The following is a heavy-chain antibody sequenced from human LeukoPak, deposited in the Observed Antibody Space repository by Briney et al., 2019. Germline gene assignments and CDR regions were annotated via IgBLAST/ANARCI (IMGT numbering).Heavy chain of an antibody. CDR3: AKIGDYVVWDAFDI. J-gene: IGHJ3*02. CDR2: ISSSGSTI. D-gene: IGHD4-17*01. V-gene: IGHV3-48*03. Sequence: HPGGPLRLSCGASGLNFSCYEVNWLRQAPGKGVEWVAYISSSGSTIYYPASEKGRFTISRDNSKNTLYLQMNSLRAEDTAVYYCAKIGDYVVWDAFDIWGQGTMVTVSS. CDR1: GLNFSCYE.